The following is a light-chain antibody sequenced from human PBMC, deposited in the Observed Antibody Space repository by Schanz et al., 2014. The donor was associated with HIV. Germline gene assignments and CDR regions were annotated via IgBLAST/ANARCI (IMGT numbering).Light chain of an antibody. V-gene: IGLV2-23*02. J-gene: IGLJ2*01. CDR2: DVS. Sequence: QSVLTQPASVSGSPGQSITISCTGTSNDVGGYNFVSWYQQHPGKAPKLIIYDVSNRPSGVSNRFSGSKSGNTASLTFSGLQAEDEADYYCCSYAGTSTFVVFGGGTKLTVL. CDR3: CSYAGTSTFVV. CDR1: SNDVGGYNF.